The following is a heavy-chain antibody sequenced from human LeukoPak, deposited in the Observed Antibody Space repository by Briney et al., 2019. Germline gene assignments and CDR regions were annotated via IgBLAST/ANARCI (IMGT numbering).Heavy chain of an antibody. Sequence: PSETLSLTCTVSGGSISSYYWSWIRQPPGEGLEWIGYIHHSGTTNYSPSLKSRVTISVDTSKNRFSLRLSSLTAADTAVYFCAGSGWSFDAFDFWGQGTMVTVSS. CDR1: GGSISSYY. CDR2: IHHSGTT. D-gene: IGHD6-19*01. V-gene: IGHV4-59*08. CDR3: AGSGWSFDAFDF. J-gene: IGHJ3*01.